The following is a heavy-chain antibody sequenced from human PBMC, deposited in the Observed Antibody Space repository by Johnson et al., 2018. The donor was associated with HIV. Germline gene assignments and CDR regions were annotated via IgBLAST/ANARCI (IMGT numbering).Heavy chain of an antibody. J-gene: IGHJ3*02. CDR1: GFTFSTYA. CDR3: AKYGGGGTYFSAFDI. Sequence: VQLVESGGGLAQPGGSLRLSCAASGFTFSTYAMTWVRQAPGRGLEWVSTIGGSGGPTYYEDSVKGRFTISRASSKNTVYLHMDSLRVGDTAMYYCAKYGGGGTYFSAFDIWGQGTKVIVSS. CDR2: IGGSGGPT. D-gene: IGHD1-26*01. V-gene: IGHV3-23*04.